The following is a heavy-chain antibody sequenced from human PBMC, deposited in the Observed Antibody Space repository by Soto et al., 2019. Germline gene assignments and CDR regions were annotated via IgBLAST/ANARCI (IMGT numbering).Heavy chain of an antibody. CDR2: IYHGGIT. Sequence: SETLSLTCAVSGGSISSSKWWSWVRQPPEKGLEWIGEIYHGGITNSNPSLKSRVTMSVDKSKNQFSLNLSSVTAADTAVYYCARVSELRSFDNWGQGTQVTVSS. V-gene: IGHV4-4*02. CDR3: ARVSELRSFDN. J-gene: IGHJ4*02. CDR1: GGSISSSKW.